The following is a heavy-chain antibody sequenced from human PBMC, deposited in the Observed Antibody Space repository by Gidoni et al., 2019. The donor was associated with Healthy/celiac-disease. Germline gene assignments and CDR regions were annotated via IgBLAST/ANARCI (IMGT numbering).Heavy chain of an antibody. V-gene: IGHV3-21*01. CDR1: GFTFSSYS. D-gene: IGHD4-17*01. CDR3: ARETAHDYGGNSGDY. Sequence: EVQLVASGGGLVKPGGSLRLSCAASGFTFSSYSRNWVRQAPGKGLEWVSSISSSSSYIYYADSVKGRFTISRDNAKNSRYLQMNSRRDEDTAVYYCARETAHDYGGNSGDYWGQGTLVTVSS. CDR2: ISSSSSYI. J-gene: IGHJ4*02.